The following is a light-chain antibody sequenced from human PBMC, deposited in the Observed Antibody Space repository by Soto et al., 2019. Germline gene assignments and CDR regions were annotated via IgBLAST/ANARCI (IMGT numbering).Light chain of an antibody. J-gene: IGKJ1*01. CDR2: DAS. V-gene: IGKV1-33*01. CDR3: QQYDNLQWT. Sequence: DIQMTQSPSSLSASVGDRVTITCQASQDISNYLNWYQQKPGKAPKLLIYDASNLETGVPSRFSGSGSGTDFTFTINSLQPEDIATYYCQQYDNLQWTFGQGTKVEIK. CDR1: QDISNY.